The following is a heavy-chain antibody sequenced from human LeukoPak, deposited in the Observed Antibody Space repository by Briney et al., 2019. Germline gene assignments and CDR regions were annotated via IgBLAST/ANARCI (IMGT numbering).Heavy chain of an antibody. CDR3: ARPEWELLHLRY. V-gene: IGHV1-2*02. CDR2: INPNSGGT. CDR1: GYTFTGYY. Sequence: ASVKVSCKASGYTFTGYYMHWVRQAPGQGLEWMGWINPNSGGTNYAQKFKGRVTMTRDTSISTAYMELSRLRSDDTAVYYCARPEWELLHLRYWGQGTLVTVSS. D-gene: IGHD1-26*01. J-gene: IGHJ4*02.